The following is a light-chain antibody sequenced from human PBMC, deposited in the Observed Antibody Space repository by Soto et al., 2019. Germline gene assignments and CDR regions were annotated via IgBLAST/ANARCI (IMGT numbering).Light chain of an antibody. CDR1: QSVSSTY. CDR2: GAS. Sequence: EIVLTQSPGTLSLSPGEPATLSCRASQSVSSTYLAWYQQKPGQAPGLLLYGASNRASGIPDRFAGSGSGTDFTLTISSLEPEDFAVYYCQQRSNWPPITFGQGTRLEIK. V-gene: IGKV3D-20*02. J-gene: IGKJ5*01. CDR3: QQRSNWPPIT.